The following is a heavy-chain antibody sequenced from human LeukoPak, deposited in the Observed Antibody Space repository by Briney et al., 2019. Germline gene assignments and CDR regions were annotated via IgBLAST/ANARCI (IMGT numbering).Heavy chain of an antibody. CDR2: ISYDGSNK. CDR3: AKDQYDFWSGYSGSYFDY. J-gene: IGHJ4*02. D-gene: IGHD3-3*01. CDR1: GFTFSSYG. V-gene: IGHV3-30*18. Sequence: PGRSLRLSCAASGFTFSSYGMPWVRQAPGKGLEWVAVISYDGSNKYYADSVKGRFTISRDNSKNTLYLQMNSLRAEDTAVYYCAKDQYDFWSGYSGSYFDYWGQGTLVTVSS.